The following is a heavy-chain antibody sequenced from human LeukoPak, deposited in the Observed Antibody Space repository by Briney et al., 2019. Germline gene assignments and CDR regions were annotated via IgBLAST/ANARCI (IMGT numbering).Heavy chain of an antibody. V-gene: IGHV4-59*01. CDR1: GGSISSYY. J-gene: IGHJ3*02. D-gene: IGHD4-17*01. CDR3: ARPAGDYDDAFDI. CDR2: IYYSGST. Sequence: PSETLSLTCTVSGGSISSYYWSWIRQPPGKGLEWIGYIYYSGSTNYNPSLKSRVTISVDTPKNQFSLKLSSVTAADTAVYYCARPAGDYDDAFDIWGQGTMVTVSS.